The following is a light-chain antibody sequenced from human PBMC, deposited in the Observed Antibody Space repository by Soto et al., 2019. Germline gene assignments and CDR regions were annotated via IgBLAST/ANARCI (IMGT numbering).Light chain of an antibody. CDR2: AAS. CDR3: QQRHMWPIT. CDR1: QGISSY. V-gene: IGKV1-9*01. J-gene: IGKJ5*01. Sequence: IQLTQSPSSLSASVGDRVTITCRASQGISSYLAWYQQKPGKAPKLLIYAASSLQSGVPSRFSGSGSETDFTLTISSLEPEDSAVYYCQQRHMWPITFGQGTRLEIK.